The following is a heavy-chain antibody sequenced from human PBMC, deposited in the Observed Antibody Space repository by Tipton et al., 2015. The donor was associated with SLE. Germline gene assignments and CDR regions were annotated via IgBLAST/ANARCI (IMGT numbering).Heavy chain of an antibody. CDR1: GGSISSSSYY. CDR2: IYYSGST. J-gene: IGHJ4*02. D-gene: IGHD3-3*01. V-gene: IGHV4-39*07. CDR3: ATWRDYDFWTGYSPYYFDY. Sequence: LRLSCTVSGGSISSSSYYWGWIRQPPGKGLEWIGSIYYSGSTYYNPSLKSRVTISVDTSKNQFSLKLSSVTPADTAVYYCATWRDYDFWTGYSPYYFDYWGQGTLVTVSS.